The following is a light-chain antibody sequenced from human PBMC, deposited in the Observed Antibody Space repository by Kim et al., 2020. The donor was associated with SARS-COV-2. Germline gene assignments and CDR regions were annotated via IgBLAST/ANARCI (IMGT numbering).Light chain of an antibody. Sequence: ASVKLTCTLSSGHSSYAIAGHQQQPEKGPRYLMKVNSDGSHSKGDGIPARFSGSSSGAERYLTISSLQSEDEADYYCQTWGSGIRVFGGGTKVTVL. CDR2: VNSDGSH. CDR3: QTWGSGIRV. V-gene: IGLV4-69*01. J-gene: IGLJ3*02. CDR1: SGHSSYA.